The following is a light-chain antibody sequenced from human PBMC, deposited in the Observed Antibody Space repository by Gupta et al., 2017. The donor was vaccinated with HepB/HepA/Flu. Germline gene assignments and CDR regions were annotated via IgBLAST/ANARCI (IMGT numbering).Light chain of an antibody. CDR2: SNS. V-gene: IGLV3-21*04. CDR3: QLWNSDSDHVL. Sequence: SFVLTQPPSVSVAPGKTASITGGGDNIGSEGVHWYQQMPGPAPVVVISSNSARHSGIPERFSGSKCGITATLTITGVEAGDEADYYCQLWNSDSDHVLFGGGTKLTVL. J-gene: IGLJ2*01. CDR1: NIGSEG.